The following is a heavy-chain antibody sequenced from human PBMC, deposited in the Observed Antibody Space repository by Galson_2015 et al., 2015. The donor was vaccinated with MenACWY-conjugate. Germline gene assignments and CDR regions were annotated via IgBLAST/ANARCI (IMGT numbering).Heavy chain of an antibody. D-gene: IGHD1-26*01. CDR2: INSDGTTK. CDR1: GLSFSNYW. Sequence: SLRLSCAASGLSFSNYWMHWVRQAPGKGLVWVSRINSDGTTKNYVDSVKGRFTISRDNAKNTLYLQMNSLRAEDTAVYYCARRTLSGAYYYFDASGHGTLATVSS. V-gene: IGHV3-74*01. CDR3: ARRTLSGAYYYFDA. J-gene: IGHJ4*01.